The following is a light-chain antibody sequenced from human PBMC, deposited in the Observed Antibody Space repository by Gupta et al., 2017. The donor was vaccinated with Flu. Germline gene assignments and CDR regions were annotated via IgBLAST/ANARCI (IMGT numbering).Light chain of an antibody. V-gene: IGKV3-15*01. CDR3: HQYYTRPET. J-gene: IGKJ1*01. CDR1: QSIDIN. Sequence: PATLSASPGERATLSCRASQSIDINLAWYQQKPGQAPRLLIYGASTRATGIPARFSGTGSGTEFTLAINSLQSEDFAVYYCHQYYTRPETFGLGTXVEV. CDR2: GAS.